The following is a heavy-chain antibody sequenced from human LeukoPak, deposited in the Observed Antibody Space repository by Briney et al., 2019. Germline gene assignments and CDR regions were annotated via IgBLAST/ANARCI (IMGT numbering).Heavy chain of an antibody. D-gene: IGHD3-22*01. CDR3: ASTTYYYDSSGYYFLDY. Sequence: SETLSLTCTVSGDSIRSYYWSWIRQPAGKGLGWIGRIYTSGSTNYNPSLQKRVTISVDKSKNQFSLKKSSVTAADTAVYYCASTTYYYDSSGYYFLDYWGQGTLVTVSS. CDR2: IYTSGST. CDR1: GDSIRSYY. V-gene: IGHV4-4*07. J-gene: IGHJ4*02.